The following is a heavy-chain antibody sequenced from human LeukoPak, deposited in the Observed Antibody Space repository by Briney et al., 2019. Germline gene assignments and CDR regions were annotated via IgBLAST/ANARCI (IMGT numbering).Heavy chain of an antibody. D-gene: IGHD3-10*01. CDR2: IGATSGTT. CDR1: GFTFRSYA. V-gene: IGHV3-23*01. Sequence: GGSLRLSCAPSGFTFRSYAMSWVRQAPGEGLEWVSSIGATSGTTYYADSVKGRFTISRDNSQNTLYLQMNGLRAEDTAVYYCAKALWFGELFYDYWGQGTLVTVSS. J-gene: IGHJ4*02. CDR3: AKALWFGELFYDY.